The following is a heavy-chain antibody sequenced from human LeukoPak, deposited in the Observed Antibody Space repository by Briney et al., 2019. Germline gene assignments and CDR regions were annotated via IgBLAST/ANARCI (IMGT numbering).Heavy chain of an antibody. J-gene: IGHJ3*02. CDR1: GYTFTSYG. V-gene: IGHV1-2*06. CDR2: INPNSGGT. Sequence: ASVKVSCKASGYTFTSYGISWVRQAPGQGLEWMGRINPNSGGTNYAQKFQGRVTMTRDTSISTAYMELSRLRSDDTAVYYCASGPMVRGVLGAFDIWGQGTMVTVSS. D-gene: IGHD3-10*01. CDR3: ASGPMVRGVLGAFDI.